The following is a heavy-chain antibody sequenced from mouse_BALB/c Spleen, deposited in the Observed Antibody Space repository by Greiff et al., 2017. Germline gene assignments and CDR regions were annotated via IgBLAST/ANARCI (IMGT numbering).Heavy chain of an antibody. V-gene: IGHV1-14*01. J-gene: IGHJ1*01. Sequence: VQLKQSGPELVKPGASVKMSCKASGYTFTSYVMHWVKQKPGQGLEWIGYINPYNDGTKYNEKFKGKATLTSDKSSSTAYMELSSLTSEDSAVYYCARSRQLLWYFDVWGAGTTVTVSS. CDR2: INPYNDGT. CDR3: ARSRQLLWYFDV. CDR1: GYTFTSYV. D-gene: IGHD4-1*02.